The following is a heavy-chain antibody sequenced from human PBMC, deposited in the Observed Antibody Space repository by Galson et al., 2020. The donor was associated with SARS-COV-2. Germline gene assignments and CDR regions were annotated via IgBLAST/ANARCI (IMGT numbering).Heavy chain of an antibody. CDR1: GFTFTNYA. J-gene: IGHJ3*02. CDR2: ISHDGRIE. Sequence: GGSLRLSCAASGFTFTNYAIHWDRQAPGKGLEWVAVISHDGRIEVYADSVKGRFTISRDNSENMLFLQMDSLRADDTAVYYCARDVSGGASDIWGQGTMVTVSS. CDR3: ARDVSGGASDI. V-gene: IGHV3-30*04. D-gene: IGHD1-26*01.